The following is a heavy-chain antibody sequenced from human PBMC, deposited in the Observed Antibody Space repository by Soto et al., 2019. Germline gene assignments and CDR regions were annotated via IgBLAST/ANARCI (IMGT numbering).Heavy chain of an antibody. Sequence: GGSLRLSCAASGFTVSSNYMSWVRQAPGKGLEWVSVIYSGGSTYYADSVKGRFTISRDNSKNTLYLQMNSLRAEDTAVYYCARDPGYSYCYYLGYYYDVMDVCGQGTTVT. CDR3: ARDPGYSYCYYLGYYYDVMDV. CDR2: IYSGGST. V-gene: IGHV3-53*01. D-gene: IGHD5-18*01. CDR1: GFTVSSNY. J-gene: IGHJ6*02.